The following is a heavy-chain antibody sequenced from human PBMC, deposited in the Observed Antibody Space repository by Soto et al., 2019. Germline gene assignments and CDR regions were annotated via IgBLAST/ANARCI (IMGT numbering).Heavy chain of an antibody. Sequence: SETLSLTCAVYGGSFSNYYWSWIRQPPGKALEWIGEINHGGSANYNPSLKSRVTISLDTSKNQLFLKLSSVTAADTAVYYCTPVRCFGELCSLWGQGAPVTVS. CDR3: TPVRCFGELCSL. D-gene: IGHD3-10*01. J-gene: IGHJ4*02. CDR2: INHGGSA. V-gene: IGHV4-34*01. CDR1: GGSFSNYY.